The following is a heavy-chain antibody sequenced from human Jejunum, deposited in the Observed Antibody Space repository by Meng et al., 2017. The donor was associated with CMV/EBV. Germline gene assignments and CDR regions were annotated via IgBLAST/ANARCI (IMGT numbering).Heavy chain of an antibody. Sequence: QVQLQQSGPGLLKPSQTLSLTCVISGDSVSSSSAAWNWIRQSPSRGLEWLGRTYYRSQWYYDYAVSVKSRITINPDTSKNQFSLHLSSVTPEDTAVYYCAGGWQLGPWGQGTLVNRLL. CDR2: TYYRSQWYY. J-gene: IGHJ5*02. V-gene: IGHV6-1*01. CDR3: AGGWQLGP. D-gene: IGHD4-23*01. CDR1: GDSVSSSSAA.